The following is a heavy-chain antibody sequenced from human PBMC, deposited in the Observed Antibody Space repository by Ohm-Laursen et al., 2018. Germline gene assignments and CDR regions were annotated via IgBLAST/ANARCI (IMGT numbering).Heavy chain of an antibody. V-gene: IGHV3-30*18. J-gene: IGHJ4*02. CDR2: ISYDGSNK. D-gene: IGHD2-15*01. Sequence: SLRLSCSASGFTFSSYGMHWVRQAPGKGLEWVAVISYDGSNKYYADSVKGRFTISRDNSKNTLYLQMNSLRAEDTAVYYCAKGGIVVVVAATFDYWGQGTLVTVSS. CDR1: GFTFSSYG. CDR3: AKGGIVVVVAATFDY.